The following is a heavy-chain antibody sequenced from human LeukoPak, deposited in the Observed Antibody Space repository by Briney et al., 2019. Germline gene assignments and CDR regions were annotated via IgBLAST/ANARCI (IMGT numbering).Heavy chain of an antibody. V-gene: IGHV3-53*01. CDR1: GFTVSSNY. CDR3: ARQAWLEGGVIT. Sequence: GGSLRLSCAASGFTVSSNYMSWVRRAPGKGLEWVSVIYSGGSTYYADSVKGRFTISRDNSKNTLYLQMNSLRAEDTAVYYCARQAWLEGGVITWGQGTLVTVSS. J-gene: IGHJ5*02. D-gene: IGHD3-10*01. CDR2: IYSGGST.